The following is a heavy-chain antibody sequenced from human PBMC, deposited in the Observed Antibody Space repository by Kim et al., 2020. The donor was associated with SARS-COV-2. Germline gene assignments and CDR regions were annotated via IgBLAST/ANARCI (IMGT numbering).Heavy chain of an antibody. D-gene: IGHD1-1*01. Sequence: SETLSLTCAVYGGSFSSHHWNWIRQPPGKGLEWIGEINHSGSTNYNPSPKSGVTISVDTSPNQFSLKLNSVTAADTAVHYCANHDDYDVDVWGHGTAVAVSS. J-gene: IGHJ6*02. CDR2: INHSGST. CDR3: ANHDDYDVDV. CDR1: GGSFSSHH. V-gene: IGHV4-34*01.